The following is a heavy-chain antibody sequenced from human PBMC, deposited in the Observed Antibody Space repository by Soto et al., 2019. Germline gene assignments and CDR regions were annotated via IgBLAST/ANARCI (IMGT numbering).Heavy chain of an antibody. D-gene: IGHD3-22*01. CDR3: ARAPMIVVVITTRFYGMDV. CDR1: GYTFTGYY. Sequence: ASVKVSCKASGYTFTGYYMHWVRQAPGQGLEWMGWINPNSGGTNYAQKFQGWVTMTRDTSISTAYMELSRLRSDDTAVYYCARAPMIVVVITTRFYGMDVWGQGTTVTVSS. V-gene: IGHV1-2*04. CDR2: INPNSGGT. J-gene: IGHJ6*02.